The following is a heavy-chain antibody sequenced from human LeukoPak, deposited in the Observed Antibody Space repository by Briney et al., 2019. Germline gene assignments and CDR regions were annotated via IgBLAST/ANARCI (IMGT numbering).Heavy chain of an antibody. V-gene: IGHV3-53*01. CDR2: IYSGGST. J-gene: IGHJ6*02. CDR1: GFTVSSNY. CDR3: ASHSSSYYYCGMDV. Sequence: GGSLRLSCAASGFTVSSNYMSWVRQAPGKGLEWVSVIYSGGSTYYADSVKGRFTISRDNSKNTLYLQMNSLRAEDTAVYYCASHSSSYYYCGMDVWGQGTTVTVSS. D-gene: IGHD6-6*01.